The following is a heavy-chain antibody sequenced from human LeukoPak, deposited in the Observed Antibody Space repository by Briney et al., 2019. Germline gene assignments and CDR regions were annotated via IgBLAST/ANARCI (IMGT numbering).Heavy chain of an antibody. D-gene: IGHD3-22*01. CDR2: ISDSGSRT. V-gene: IGHV3-23*01. Sequence: GGSLRLSCAASGFTFKSYALSWVRQAPGKGLEWVPGISDSGSRTYYADSVKGRFTISRDNSENTLYLQMNSLRVDDTAVYYCTKGISSIGYSPFDCWGQGTLVTVSS. J-gene: IGHJ4*02. CDR1: GFTFKSYA. CDR3: TKGISSIGYSPFDC.